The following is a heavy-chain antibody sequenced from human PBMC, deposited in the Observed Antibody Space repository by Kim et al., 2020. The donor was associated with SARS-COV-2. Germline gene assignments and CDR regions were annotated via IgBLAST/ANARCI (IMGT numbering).Heavy chain of an antibody. D-gene: IGHD2-15*01. CDR3: ARFSDSADDY. CDR1: GASVSTGGYY. Sequence: SETLSLTCTVSGASVSTGGYYWTWIRQHPGKGLEWIGYIYYSWRSYYNPSLQSRLSISIDMSKNQFSLKLSSVTAADTAVYYCARFSDSADDYWGQGTLGTVSS. CDR2: IYYSWRS. J-gene: IGHJ4*02. V-gene: IGHV4-31*03.